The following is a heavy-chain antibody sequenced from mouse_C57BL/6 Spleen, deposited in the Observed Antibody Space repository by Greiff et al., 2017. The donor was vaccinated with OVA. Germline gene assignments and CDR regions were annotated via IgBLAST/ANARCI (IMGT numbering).Heavy chain of an antibody. CDR3: TGAPMDY. CDR2: IRLKSDNYAT. Sequence: EVQLQQSGGGLVQPGGSMKLSCVASGFTFSNYWMNWVRQSPEKGLEWVAQIRLKSDNYATHYAESVKGRFTISRDDSKSSVYLQMNNLRAEDTGIYYCTGAPMDYWGQGTSVTVSS. J-gene: IGHJ4*01. CDR1: GFTFSNYW. V-gene: IGHV6-3*01.